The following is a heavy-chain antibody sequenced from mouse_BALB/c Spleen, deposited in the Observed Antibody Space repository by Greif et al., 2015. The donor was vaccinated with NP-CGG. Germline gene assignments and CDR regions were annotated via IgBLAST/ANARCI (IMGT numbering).Heavy chain of an antibody. CDR2: IWGGGST. V-gene: IGHV2-6-5*01. Sequence: VQRVESGPGLVAPSQSLSITCTVSGFSLTDYGVSWIRQPPGKGLEWLGVIWGGGSTYYNSALKSRLSISKDNSKSQVFLKMNSLQTDDTAMYYCAKEDGGITPMFAYWGQGTPVTVSA. CDR3: AKEDGGITPMFAY. D-gene: IGHD2-4*01. J-gene: IGHJ3*01. CDR1: GFSLTDYG.